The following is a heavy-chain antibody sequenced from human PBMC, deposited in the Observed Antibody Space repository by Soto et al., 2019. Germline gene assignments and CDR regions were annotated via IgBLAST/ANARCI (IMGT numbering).Heavy chain of an antibody. D-gene: IGHD3-16*01. V-gene: IGHV2-5*02. Sequence: SGPTLVNPTQTLTLTCIFSGFSFSADGVGVGWIRQPPGKTLEWLALIYWDDDTRYRPSLKSRLTITKDSSKNQVVLTMTNMDPLDTATYYCAHAFGGTSWPNDAFDVWGQGTVVTVPS. CDR1: GFSFSADGVG. J-gene: IGHJ3*01. CDR3: AHAFGGTSWPNDAFDV. CDR2: IYWDDDT.